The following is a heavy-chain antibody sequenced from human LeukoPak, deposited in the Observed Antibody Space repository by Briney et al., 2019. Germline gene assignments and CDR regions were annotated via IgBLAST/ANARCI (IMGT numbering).Heavy chain of an antibody. Sequence: SETLSLTCTVSGGSISSGGYYWSWIRQPPGKGLEWIGYIYHSGSTYYNPSLKSRVTISVDRSKNQFSLKLSSVTAADTAVYYCARDDTSYGDSPKGEFEYWGQGTLVTVSS. CDR1: GGSISSGGYY. V-gene: IGHV4-30-2*01. D-gene: IGHD4-17*01. CDR3: ARDDTSYGDSPKGEFEY. J-gene: IGHJ4*02. CDR2: IYHSGST.